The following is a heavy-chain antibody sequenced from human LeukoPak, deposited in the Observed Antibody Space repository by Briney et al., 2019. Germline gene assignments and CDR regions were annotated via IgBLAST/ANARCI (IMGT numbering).Heavy chain of an antibody. J-gene: IGHJ2*01. CDR3: ARAGGDGYNYVGLYFDL. CDR1: GFTFSSNA. V-gene: IGHV3-23*01. Sequence: GGSLGLSCAASGFTFSSNAMSWVRQAPGKELEWGSAFSGSGGRTYYADSVKGRFTIARDNSKDALYLQMNSLRAEDTAVYYCARAGGDGYNYVGLYFDLWGRGTLVTVSS. CDR2: FSGSGGRT. D-gene: IGHD5-24*01.